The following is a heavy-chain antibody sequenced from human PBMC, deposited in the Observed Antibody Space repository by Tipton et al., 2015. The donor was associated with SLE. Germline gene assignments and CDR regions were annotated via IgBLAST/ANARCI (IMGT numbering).Heavy chain of an antibody. Sequence: SLRLSCVASGFTFSSFAMSWVRQAPGRGLEWVGSLKNKAHGGTANYAASVEGRFTISRDESKSIAFLQMNSLRIEDTAVYYCTLTPTLIVAGLGDSWGQGTLVTVSS. V-gene: IGHV3-49*04. CDR3: TLTPTLIVAGLGDS. CDR1: GFTFSSFA. J-gene: IGHJ4*02. D-gene: IGHD2/OR15-2a*01. CDR2: LKNKAHGGTA.